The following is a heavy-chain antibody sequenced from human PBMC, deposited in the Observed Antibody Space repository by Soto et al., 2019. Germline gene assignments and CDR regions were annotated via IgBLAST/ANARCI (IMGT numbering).Heavy chain of an antibody. V-gene: IGHV5-10-1*01. CDR2: IDPSDSQT. Sequence: GGPLKISCKVSGYSFAGYWITWVRQKPGKGLEWMGRIDPSDSQTYYSPSFRGHVTISVTRSITTVFLQWSSLRASDTAMYYCARQIYDSDTGPNFQYYFDSWGQGTPVTVSS. CDR1: GYSFAGYW. CDR3: ARQIYDSDTGPNFQYYFDS. D-gene: IGHD3-22*01. J-gene: IGHJ4*02.